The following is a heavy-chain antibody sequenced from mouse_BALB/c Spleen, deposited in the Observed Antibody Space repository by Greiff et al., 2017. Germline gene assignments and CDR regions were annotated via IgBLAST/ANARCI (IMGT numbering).Heavy chain of an antibody. CDR3: ARRDYDEAWFAY. CDR1: GYSITSGYY. Sequence: DVKVEESGPGLVKPSQSLSLTCSVTGYSITSGYYWNWIRQFPGNKLEWMGYISYDGSNNYNPSLKNRISITRDTSKNQFFLKLNSVTTEDTATYYCARRDYDEAWFAYWGQGTLVTVSA. V-gene: IGHV3-6*02. J-gene: IGHJ3*01. CDR2: ISYDGSN. D-gene: IGHD2-4*01.